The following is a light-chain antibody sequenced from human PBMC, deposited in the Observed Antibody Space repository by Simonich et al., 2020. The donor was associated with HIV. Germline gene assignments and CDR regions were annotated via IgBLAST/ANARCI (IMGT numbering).Light chain of an antibody. CDR1: QGISNW. CDR2: TAS. CDR3: QQANSFPFT. J-gene: IGKJ3*01. V-gene: IGKV1-12*01. Sequence: DIQMTQSPSSVSASVGDRITNTCRASQGISNWLAWYQQKPGKAPKLLIYTASTLQSGVPSRFSGSGSGTDFTLTISSLQPEDFATYYCQQANSFPFTFGPGTKVDIK.